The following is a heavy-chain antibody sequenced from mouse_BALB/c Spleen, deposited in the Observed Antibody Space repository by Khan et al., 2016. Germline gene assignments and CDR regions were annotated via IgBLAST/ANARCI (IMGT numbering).Heavy chain of an antibody. V-gene: IGHV3-2*02. CDR3: ARGDYDGTYYGMDY. J-gene: IGHJ4*01. Sequence: EVQLQESGPGLVKPSQSLSLTCTVTGYSITSDYAWNWIRQFPGNELEWMGYITYSGSTSYNPSLKSRISITRDTSKNQFFLQLNSVTTEDTATYYCARGDYDGTYYGMDYWGQGTSVTVSS. D-gene: IGHD2-4*01. CDR2: ITYSGST. CDR1: GYSITSDYA.